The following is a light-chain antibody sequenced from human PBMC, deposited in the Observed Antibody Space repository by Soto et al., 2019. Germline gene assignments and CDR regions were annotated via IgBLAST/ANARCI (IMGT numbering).Light chain of an antibody. V-gene: IGKV3-20*01. J-gene: IGKJ2*01. CDR1: HSVSSSY. CDR2: GAS. Sequence: EIVLTQSPGTLSLSPGERATLSCRASHSVSSSYLAWYQQKPGQAPRLLIYGASTRATGIPDRFSGSGSGTDFTLTISRREPEDFAVYYCHQYGGSPPYTFGQGTKLEIK. CDR3: HQYGGSPPYT.